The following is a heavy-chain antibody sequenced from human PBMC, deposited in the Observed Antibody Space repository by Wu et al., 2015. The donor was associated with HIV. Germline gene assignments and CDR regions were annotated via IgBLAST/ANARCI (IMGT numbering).Heavy chain of an antibody. V-gene: IGHV1-2*02. CDR1: GYTFTGYY. CDR2: INPNSGGT. Sequence: QVQLVQSGAEVKKPGASVKVSCKASGYTFTGYYMHWVRQAPGQGLEWMGWINPNSGGTNYAQKFQGRVTMTRDTSISTAYMELSRLRSDDTAVYYCARGPPDSTYSGSWDGVDYWGQGTLVTVSS. J-gene: IGHJ4*02. D-gene: IGHD6-13*01. CDR3: ARGPPDSTYSGSWDGVDY.